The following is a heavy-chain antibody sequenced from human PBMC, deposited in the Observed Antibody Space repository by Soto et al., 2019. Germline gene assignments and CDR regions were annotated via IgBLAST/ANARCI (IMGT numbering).Heavy chain of an antibody. CDR1: GFTFSSYA. V-gene: IGHV3-64D*06. CDR3: VKDRYVDY. CDR2: ISSEGAST. J-gene: IGHJ4*02. Sequence: QPGGSLRLSCSVSGFTFSSYAMHWVRQAPGKGLEYVASISSEGASTYYADSVKGRFIISRDNSKNTLYLQMSSLRVEDTAVYYCVKDRYVDYWGQGILVTVSS.